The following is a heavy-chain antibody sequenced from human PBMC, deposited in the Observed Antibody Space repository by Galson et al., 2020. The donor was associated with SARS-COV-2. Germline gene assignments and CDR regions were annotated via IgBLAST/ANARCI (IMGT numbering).Heavy chain of an antibody. J-gene: IGHJ4*02. V-gene: IGHV3-30*04. CDR1: GFTFSNYA. CDR2: ISYDGSNK. D-gene: IGHD2-21*01. CDR3: ARAPIYYYFDY. Sequence: GGSLRLSCAASGFTFSNYAMHWVRQAPGKGLEWVAVISYDGSNKYYADSVKGRFTISRDNSKNTLYLQMNSLRAEDTAVYYCARAPIYYYFDYWGQGTLVTVSS.